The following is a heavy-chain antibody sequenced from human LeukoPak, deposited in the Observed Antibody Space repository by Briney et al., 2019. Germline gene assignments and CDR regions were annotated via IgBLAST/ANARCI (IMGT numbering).Heavy chain of an antibody. CDR3: AKSSGYYYDSSGYYLDY. V-gene: IGHV1-46*02. J-gene: IGHJ4*02. Sequence: ASVKVSCKASGYTFNNHYMYWVRQAPGQVLEWKGVINPSGGSTSYAQKFQGRVTMTRDTSTRTVYMEVNSLRAEDTALYYCAKSSGYYYDSSGYYLDYWGQGTLVTVSS. D-gene: IGHD3-22*01. CDR2: INPSGGST. CDR1: GYTFNNHY.